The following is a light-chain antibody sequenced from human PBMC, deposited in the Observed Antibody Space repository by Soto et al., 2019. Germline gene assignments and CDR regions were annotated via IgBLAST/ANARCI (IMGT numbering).Light chain of an antibody. CDR2: GVS. J-gene: IGKJ1*01. Sequence: VFTQSPGTLSLSPGERATLSCRASQSVSGSDLAWYQQKPGQAPRLLISGVSNRATGTPDRFSGSGSGTDFTLTISSLEPEDFAVFYCHQYGISPPTFGPGTKVDIK. CDR3: HQYGISPPT. CDR1: QSVSGSD. V-gene: IGKV3-20*01.